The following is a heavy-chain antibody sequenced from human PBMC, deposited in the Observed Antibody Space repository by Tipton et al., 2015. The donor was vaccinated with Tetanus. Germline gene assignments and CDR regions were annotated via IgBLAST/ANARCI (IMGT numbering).Heavy chain of an antibody. CDR1: GYTFTGYY. V-gene: IGHV1-2*02. Sequence: QLVQSGAEVKKPGASVKVSCKASGYTFTGYYMHWVRQAPGQGLEWMGWINPNSGGTNYAQKFQGRVTMTRDTSISTAYMELSRLRSGNAAVYYCPRDSWLDMLAGYYTPYYSYGMDVWGQGPTVTVSS. CDR3: PRDSWLDMLAGYYTPYYSYGMDV. J-gene: IGHJ6*02. CDR2: INPNSGGT. D-gene: IGHD3-9*01.